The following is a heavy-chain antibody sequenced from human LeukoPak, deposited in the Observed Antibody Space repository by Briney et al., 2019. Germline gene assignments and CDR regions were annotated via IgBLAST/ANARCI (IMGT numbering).Heavy chain of an antibody. Sequence: SETLSLTCTVSGASISDGHYYWGWIRQTPGKGLEWIASMYYSGATYSHPSLKSRVTISVNTSTNQLSLKLSSVTAADTAVYYCARQSITPSDWLDPWGQGSLVIVSS. CDR3: ARQSITPSDWLDP. J-gene: IGHJ5*02. V-gene: IGHV4-39*01. D-gene: IGHD3-3*01. CDR2: MYYSGAT. CDR1: GASISDGHYY.